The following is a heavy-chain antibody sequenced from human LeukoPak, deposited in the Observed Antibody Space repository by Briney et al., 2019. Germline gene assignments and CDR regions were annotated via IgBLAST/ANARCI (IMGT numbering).Heavy chain of an antibody. V-gene: IGHV3-48*01. CDR3: AKAHDSSGIPLYFDY. Sequence: GGSLRLSCAASGFTFSSYSMNWVRQAPGKGLEWVSYISSSSSTIYYADSVKGRFTISRDNAKNSLYLQMNSLRAEDTAVYYCAKAHDSSGIPLYFDYWGHGTLVTVSS. D-gene: IGHD3-22*01. J-gene: IGHJ4*01. CDR1: GFTFSSYS. CDR2: ISSSSSTI.